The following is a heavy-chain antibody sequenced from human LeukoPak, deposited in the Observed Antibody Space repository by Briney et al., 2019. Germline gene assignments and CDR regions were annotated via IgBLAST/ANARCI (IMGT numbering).Heavy chain of an antibody. V-gene: IGHV3-30*04. CDR3: VRVRDSSNWYVFDV. CDR1: GFTFSTYP. D-gene: IGHD6-13*01. Sequence: PGGSLRLSCAASGFTFSTYPMYWVRQAPGKGLEWVAVISYDESNKYDADSVKGRFTVSRDNSKNTLSLQMNSLRAEDTAVYYCVRVRDSSNWYVFDVWGQGTMVTVSS. CDR2: ISYDESNK. J-gene: IGHJ3*01.